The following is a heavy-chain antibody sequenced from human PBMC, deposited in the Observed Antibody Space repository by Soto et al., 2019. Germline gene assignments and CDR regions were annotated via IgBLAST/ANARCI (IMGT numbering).Heavy chain of an antibody. CDR3: TRVADWDFGGTSDY. CDR2: VYKSGRM. D-gene: IGHD4-17*01. Sequence: NPSETLSLTCVVSNYSISSGFYWGWVRQPPGKGLEWIGSVYKSGRMYSNPSLRSRVTISVDTSRNHFSLKMNSVTAADTAAYYCTRVADWDFGGTSDYWGQGSLVTVSS. J-gene: IGHJ4*02. CDR1: NYSISSGFY. V-gene: IGHV4-38-2*01.